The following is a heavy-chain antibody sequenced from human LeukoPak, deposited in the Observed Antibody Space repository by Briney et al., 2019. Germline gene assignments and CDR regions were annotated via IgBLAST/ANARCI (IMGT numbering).Heavy chain of an antibody. V-gene: IGHV4-59*12. Sequence: PSETLSLTCTVSGVSISSYHWTWIRQPPGKGLEWIRYIYYSGSTNYNPSLKSRVTISVDTSKNQFSLKLRSVTAADTAVYYCASTYYYDSSGYQGLDYWGQGTLVTVSS. CDR2: IYYSGST. CDR1: GVSISSYH. CDR3: ASTYYYDSSGYQGLDY. D-gene: IGHD3-22*01. J-gene: IGHJ4*02.